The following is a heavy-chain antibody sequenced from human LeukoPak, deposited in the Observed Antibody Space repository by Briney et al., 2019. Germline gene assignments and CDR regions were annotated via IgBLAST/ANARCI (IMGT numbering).Heavy chain of an antibody. CDR1: GYTFTSYA. Sequence: ASVKVSCKASGYTFTSYAMHWVRQAPGQRLEWMGWINAGNGNTKYSQKFQGRVTITRDTSASTAYMELSSLRSEDTAVYYCARPLAVSSSWYYFDYWGQGTLVTVSS. V-gene: IGHV1-3*01. CDR2: INAGNGNT. D-gene: IGHD6-13*01. CDR3: ARPLAVSSSWYYFDY. J-gene: IGHJ4*02.